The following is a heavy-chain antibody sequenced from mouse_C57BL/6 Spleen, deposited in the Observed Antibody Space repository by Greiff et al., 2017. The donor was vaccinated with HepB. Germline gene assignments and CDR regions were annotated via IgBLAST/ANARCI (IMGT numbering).Heavy chain of an antibody. J-gene: IGHJ1*03. V-gene: IGHV3-6*01. CDR1: GYSITSGYY. CDR2: ISYDGSN. Sequence: EVKLLESGPGLVKPSQSLSLTCSVTGYSITSGYYWNWIRQFPGNKLEWMGYISYDGSNNYNPSLKNRISITRDTSKNQFFLKLNSVTTEDTATYYCASGRNYWYFDVWGTGTTVTVSS. CDR3: ASGRNYWYFDV.